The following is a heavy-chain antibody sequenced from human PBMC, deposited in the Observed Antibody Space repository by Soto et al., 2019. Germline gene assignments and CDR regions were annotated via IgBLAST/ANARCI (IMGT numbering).Heavy chain of an antibody. Sequence: GGSLTLSCAAAGFPLSRYWMSWVRQAPGKGLELVANIKGGGSTYYADSVKGRFTISRHNSKNTLYLQMNSLRAEDTAVYYCAREDITMVRGVKYYYYGMDVWGQGTTVTVSS. CDR1: GFPLSRYW. J-gene: IGHJ6*02. CDR3: AREDITMVRGVKYYYYGMDV. CDR2: IKGGGST. V-gene: IGHV3-53*04. D-gene: IGHD3-10*01.